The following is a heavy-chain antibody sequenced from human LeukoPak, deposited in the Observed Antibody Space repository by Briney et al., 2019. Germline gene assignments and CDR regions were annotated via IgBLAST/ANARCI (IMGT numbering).Heavy chain of an antibody. Sequence: GASVKVSCKASGGTFSSSAISWVRQAPGQGLEWMGGSIPIFGTANYAQKFQGRVTITTDESTSTAYMELSSLRSEDTAVHYCARVLGRIVGATYAFDNWGQGTMVTVSS. D-gene: IGHD1-26*01. CDR1: GGTFSSSA. CDR2: SIPIFGTA. V-gene: IGHV1-69*05. CDR3: ARVLGRIVGATYAFDN. J-gene: IGHJ3*02.